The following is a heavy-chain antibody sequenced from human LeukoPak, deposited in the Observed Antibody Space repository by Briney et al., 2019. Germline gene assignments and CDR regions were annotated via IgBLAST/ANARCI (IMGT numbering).Heavy chain of an antibody. Sequence: PSETLSLTCSVSRYSIRSDYYWGWIRQPPGKGLEWIASIYHSGYTYYNASLKSRVTLSVDTSKNQFSLKLISVTAADTAVYYCARTWGGIAVAGRYYYYYMDVWGKGTTVTVSS. CDR1: RYSIRSDYY. J-gene: IGHJ6*03. CDR3: ARTWGGIAVAGRYYYYYMDV. CDR2: IYHSGYT. D-gene: IGHD6-19*01. V-gene: IGHV4-38-2*02.